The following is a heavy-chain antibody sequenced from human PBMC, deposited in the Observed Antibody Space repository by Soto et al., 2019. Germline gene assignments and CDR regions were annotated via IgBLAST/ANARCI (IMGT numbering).Heavy chain of an antibody. J-gene: IGHJ6*02. V-gene: IGHV2-5*02. CDR2: IYWDDDK. CDR1: GFSLSTSGVG. CDR3: AHRVGPYGSGSYFPGYYYYGMDV. D-gene: IGHD3-10*01. Sequence: SGPTLVNPTQTLTLTCTFSGFSLSTSGVGVGWIRQPPGKALEWLALIYWDDDKRYSPSLKSRLTITKDTSKNQVVLTMTNMDPVDTATYYCAHRVGPYGSGSYFPGYYYYGMDVWGQGTTVTVSS.